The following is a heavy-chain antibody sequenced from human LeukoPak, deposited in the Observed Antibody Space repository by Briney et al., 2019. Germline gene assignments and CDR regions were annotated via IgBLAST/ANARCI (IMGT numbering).Heavy chain of an antibody. CDR2: ISTGGNT. J-gene: IGHJ4*02. CDR1: GGSISGYN. CDR3: ARSLVGSTYFDY. Sequence: PSETLSLTCTVSGGSISGYNWNWIRQPAGKGLEWIGRISTGGNTAYNPSLKSRITLSLDTTKNQWSLNLTSVTAADTAMYYCARSLVGSTYFDYWGQGTLVTVSS. D-gene: IGHD2-2*01. V-gene: IGHV4-4*07.